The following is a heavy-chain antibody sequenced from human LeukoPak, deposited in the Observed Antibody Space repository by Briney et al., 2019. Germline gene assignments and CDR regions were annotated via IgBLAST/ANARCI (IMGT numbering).Heavy chain of an antibody. J-gene: IGHJ5*02. CDR1: GFTFSSYW. CDR2: INTDGSST. CDR3: VPLGGYCSGGSCYH. V-gene: IGHV3-74*01. D-gene: IGHD2-15*01. Sequence: PGGSLRLSFAAPGFTFSSYWMHWVRKAQGKGLVWVSRINTDGSSTNYADSVKGRFTISRDNAKNTLYLQMNSLRAEDTAVYYCVPLGGYCSGGSCYHWGQGTLVTVSS.